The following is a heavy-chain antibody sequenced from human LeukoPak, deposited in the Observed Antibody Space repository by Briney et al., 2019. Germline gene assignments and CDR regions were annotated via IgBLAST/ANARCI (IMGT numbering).Heavy chain of an antibody. Sequence: SETLSLTCAAYGGSFSGYYWSWIRQPPGKGLEWIGEINHSGSTNYNPSLKSRVAISVDTSKNQFSLKLSSVTAADTAVYYCARGRLGPQDIVVVPAAQDAYYFDYWGQGTLVTVSS. D-gene: IGHD2-2*01. CDR2: INHSGST. V-gene: IGHV4-34*01. CDR3: ARGRLGPQDIVVVPAAQDAYYFDY. J-gene: IGHJ4*02. CDR1: GGSFSGYY.